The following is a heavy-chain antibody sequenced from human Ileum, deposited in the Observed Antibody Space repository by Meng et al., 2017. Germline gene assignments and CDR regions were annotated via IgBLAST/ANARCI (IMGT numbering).Heavy chain of an antibody. V-gene: IGHV1-3*01. CDR2: INAGNGNI. D-gene: IGHD1-1*01. CDR1: GYTFRNYP. CDR3: SSENGNWNYFDY. Sequence: QVQLVHSGTEVKKVGASVKVSCTASGYTFRNYPLDWVRQAPGQRPEWMGWINAGNGNIKISQKFQGRITITSDTSATAYMELSSLRSEDTAVYFCSSENGNWNYFDYWGQGSLVTVSS. J-gene: IGHJ4*02.